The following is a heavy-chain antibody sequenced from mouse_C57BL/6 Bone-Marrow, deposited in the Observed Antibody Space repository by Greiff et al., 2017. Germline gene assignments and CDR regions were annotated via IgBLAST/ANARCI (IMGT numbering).Heavy chain of an antibody. CDR1: GYAFSSYW. CDR2: IYPGDGDT. J-gene: IGHJ1*03. Sequence: VKVVESGAELVKPGASVKISCKASGYAFSSYWMNWVKQRPGKGLEWIGQIYPGDGDTNYNGKFKGKATLTADKSSSTAYMQLSSLTSEDSAVYFCARSGGNDGYFPVWGTGTTVTGSS. V-gene: IGHV1-80*01. D-gene: IGHD2-3*01. CDR3: ARSGGNDGYFPV.